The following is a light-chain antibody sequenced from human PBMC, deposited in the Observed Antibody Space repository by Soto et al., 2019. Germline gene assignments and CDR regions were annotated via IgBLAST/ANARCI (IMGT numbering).Light chain of an antibody. CDR2: EGT. CDR3: CSYGDFRTSWV. CDR1: SSDVGSDYL. J-gene: IGLJ3*02. V-gene: IGLV2-23*01. Sequence: SALTQPASVSGSPGQSITISCTGTSSDVGSDYLVSWYQQHPGTAPKLIIYEGTKRPSGVSDRFSGSRSGNTASLTISGLQTEDEGDYFCCSYGDFRTSWVFGGGTKLTVL.